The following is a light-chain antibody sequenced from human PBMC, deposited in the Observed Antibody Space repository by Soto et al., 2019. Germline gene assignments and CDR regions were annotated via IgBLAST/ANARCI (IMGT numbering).Light chain of an antibody. J-gene: IGKJ1*01. CDR3: QQYGSSLRT. V-gene: IGKV3-20*01. CDR2: GAS. CDR1: QSFSSSY. Sequence: EIVLTQSPGTLSLSPGERGTLSCRCSQSFSSSYLAWYQQKPGQAPRLLIYGASSRATGIPDRFSGSGSGTDFTLTISRLGPEDFAVYYCQQYGSSLRTFGQGTKVDI.